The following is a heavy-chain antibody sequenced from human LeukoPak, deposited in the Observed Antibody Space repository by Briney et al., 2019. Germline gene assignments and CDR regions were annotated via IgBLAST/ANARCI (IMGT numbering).Heavy chain of an antibody. Sequence: GGSLRLSCAASGFTFSSYAMSWVRQAPGKGLEWVSAISGSGGSTYYADSVKGRFTISRDNSKNTLYLQMNSLRAEDTAVYYCAIDRIVLMVYALFDYWGQGTPVTVSS. CDR3: AIDRIVLMVYALFDY. V-gene: IGHV3-23*01. J-gene: IGHJ4*02. D-gene: IGHD2-8*01. CDR2: ISGSGGST. CDR1: GFTFSSYA.